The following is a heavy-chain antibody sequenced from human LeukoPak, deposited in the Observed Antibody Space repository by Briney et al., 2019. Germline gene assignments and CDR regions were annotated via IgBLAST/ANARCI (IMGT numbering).Heavy chain of an antibody. CDR1: GFTVSSNY. D-gene: IGHD3-22*01. Sequence: PGGSLRLSCAASGFTVSSNYMSWVRQAPGKGLEWVSVIYSGGSTYYADSVKGRFTISRDNSKSTLYLQMNSLRAEDTAVSYCAARITMIVVNDYWGQGTLVTVSS. CDR3: AARITMIVVNDY. V-gene: IGHV3-53*01. CDR2: IYSGGST. J-gene: IGHJ4*02.